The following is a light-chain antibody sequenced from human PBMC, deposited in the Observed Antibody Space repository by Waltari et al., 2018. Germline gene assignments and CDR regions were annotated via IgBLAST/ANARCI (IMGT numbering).Light chain of an antibody. V-gene: IGKV3-20*01. CDR2: GAS. CDR3: QHYVRLPAT. J-gene: IGKJ1*01. Sequence: EIVLTQSPVSLSSSPGERVTLSCRASQSVSRALAWYQQKPGQAPRLLIFGASNRATGIPDRFSGSGSETDFSLTISRLEPEDCAVYYCQHYVRLPATFGRGTKVEIK. CDR1: QSVSRA.